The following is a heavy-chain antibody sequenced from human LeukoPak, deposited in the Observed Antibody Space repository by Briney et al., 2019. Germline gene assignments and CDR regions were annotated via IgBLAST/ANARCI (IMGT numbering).Heavy chain of an antibody. D-gene: IGHD1-26*01. CDR2: ISGSGGSP. J-gene: IGHJ4*02. V-gene: IGHV3-23*01. CDR1: GVTLSNYA. Sequence: GGSLRLSCAASGVTLSNYAMSWVCQAPGKGLEWVSDISGSGGSPYYADSVKGRFTISRDNSKNTLYLQMNSLRVEDTPVYYCANDRVGRASDFDYWGQGTLVTVSS. CDR3: ANDRVGRASDFDY.